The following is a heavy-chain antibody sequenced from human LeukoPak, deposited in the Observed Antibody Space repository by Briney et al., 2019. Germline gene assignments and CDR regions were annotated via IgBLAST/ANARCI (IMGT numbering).Heavy chain of an antibody. D-gene: IGHD6-13*01. V-gene: IGHV4-34*01. CDR3: ARCGGSSWYNPYYFDY. Sequence: PSETLSLTCTVSGGSISSYYWSWIRQPPGKGLEWIGEINHSGSTNYNPSLKSRVTISVDTSKNQFSLKLSSVTAADTAVYYCARCGGSSWYNPYYFDYWGQGTLVTVSS. CDR2: INHSGST. CDR1: GGSISSYY. J-gene: IGHJ4*02.